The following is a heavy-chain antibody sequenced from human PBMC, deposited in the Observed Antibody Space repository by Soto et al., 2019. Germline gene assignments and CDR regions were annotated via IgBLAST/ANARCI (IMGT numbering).Heavy chain of an antibody. J-gene: IGHJ6*02. V-gene: IGHV3-23*01. CDR3: AKGNRNYVGPGMDV. D-gene: IGHD4-4*01. CDR2: ISGSGGST. CDR1: GFTFSSYA. Sequence: PGGSLRLSCAASGFTFSSYAMSWVRQAPGKGLEWVSAISGSGGSTYYADSVKGRFTISRDNSKNTLYLQMNSLRAEDTAVYYCAKGNRNYVGPGMDVWGQGTTVTVSS.